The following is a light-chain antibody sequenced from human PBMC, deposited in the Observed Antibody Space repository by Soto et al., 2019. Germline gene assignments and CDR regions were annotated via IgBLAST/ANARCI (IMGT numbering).Light chain of an antibody. V-gene: IGKV1-6*01. CDR3: LQDFNYPST. J-gene: IGKJ1*01. Sequence: AIQMTQSPSSLSASVGDRVTITCRASQDIRNVMGWYQQKPGKTPKLLIFAASSLQSGVPSRFSGSGSATDFTLTISTLQPEYFSTYYCLQDFNYPSTFGQGTKV. CDR1: QDIRNV. CDR2: AAS.